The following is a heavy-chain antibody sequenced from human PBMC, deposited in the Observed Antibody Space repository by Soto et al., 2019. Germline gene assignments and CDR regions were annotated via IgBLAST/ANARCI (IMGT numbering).Heavy chain of an antibody. D-gene: IGHD6-13*01. V-gene: IGHV1-2*02. CDR3: ARTRGYSSSWYPLEPFDY. CDR1: GYTFTGYY. J-gene: IGHJ4*02. Sequence: GASVKVPCKASGYTFTGYYMHWVRQAPGQGLEWMGWINPNSGGTNYAQKFQGRVTMTRDTSISTAYMELSRLRSDDTAVYYCARTRGYSSSWYPLEPFDYWGQGTLVTVSS. CDR2: INPNSGGT.